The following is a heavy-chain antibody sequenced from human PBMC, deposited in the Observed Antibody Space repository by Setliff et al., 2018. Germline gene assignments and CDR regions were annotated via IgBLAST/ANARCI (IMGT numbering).Heavy chain of an antibody. J-gene: IGHJ5*02. CDR3: ARLSGELEYDWFDP. CDR1: GFTFSSYS. Sequence: GGSLRLSCAVSGFTFSSYSMNWVRQAPGKGLEWVSGISGSGGATYYAASVKGRFSISRDNSKNTLSLQMNSLRAEDTAVYYCARLSGELEYDWFDPWGQGTLVTVSS. CDR2: ISGSGGAT. D-gene: IGHD1-1*01. V-gene: IGHV3-23*01.